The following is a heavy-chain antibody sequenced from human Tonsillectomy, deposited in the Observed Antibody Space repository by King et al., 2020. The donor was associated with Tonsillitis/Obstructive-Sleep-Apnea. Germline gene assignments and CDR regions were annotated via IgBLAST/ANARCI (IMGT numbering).Heavy chain of an antibody. CDR2: ISGHYGNT. CDR3: ARTSPDAAHSYNHTDV. J-gene: IGHJ6*03. D-gene: IGHD6-13*01. Sequence: QLVQSGDEVKKPGASVKVSCKTSAYTFSSYTITWVRQAPGQGLEWMGWISGHYGNTKYAQKFQGRVTMTTDTSTRTGNMELRSLRSDDTAVYYCARTSPDAAHSYNHTDVWGKGTTVTVSS. CDR1: AYTFSSYT. V-gene: IGHV1-18*01.